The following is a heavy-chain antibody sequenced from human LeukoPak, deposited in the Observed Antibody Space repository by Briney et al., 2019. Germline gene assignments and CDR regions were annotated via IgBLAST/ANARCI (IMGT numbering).Heavy chain of an antibody. J-gene: IGHJ5*02. V-gene: IGHV1-24*01. D-gene: IGHD2-21*01. CDR3: ATVYCGGDRYSINVNWFDP. CDR1: GYTLTELS. Sequence: ASVTVSCKVSGYTLTELSMHWMRQPPGKGLEWMGRFYPEDGETNNPHKFQGRVTMAEDTSTDTAYMVLSSLRSEDTAVYYCATVYCGGDRYSINVNWFDPWGQGALFTVSS. CDR2: FYPEDGET.